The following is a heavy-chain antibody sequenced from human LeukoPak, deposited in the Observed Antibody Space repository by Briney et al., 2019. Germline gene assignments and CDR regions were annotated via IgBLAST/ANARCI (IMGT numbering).Heavy chain of an antibody. CDR2: ISSSGSTI. CDR1: GFTFSSYE. CDR3: ARAPPVDGFDY. J-gene: IGHJ4*02. V-gene: IGHV3-48*03. Sequence: PGGSLRLSCAASGFTFSSYEMNWVRQAPGKGLEWVSYISSSGSTIYYADSVKGRFTISRDNAKNSLYLQMNSLRAEDTAVYYCARAPPVDGFDYWGQGTLVTVSS. D-gene: IGHD3/OR15-3a*01.